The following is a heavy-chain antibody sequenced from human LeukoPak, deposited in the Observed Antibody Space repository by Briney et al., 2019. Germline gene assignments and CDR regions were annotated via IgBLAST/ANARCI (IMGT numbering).Heavy chain of an antibody. CDR2: INHSGST. D-gene: IGHD3-10*01. V-gene: IGHV4-34*01. CDR1: GGSFSGYY. Sequence: PSETLSLTCAVYGGSFSGYYWSWIRQPPGKGLEWIGEINHSGSTNYNPSLKSRVTISVDTSKNQFSLKLSSVTAADTAVYYCARFKMVWGVIDYWGQGTLVTVSS. CDR3: ARFKMVWGVIDY. J-gene: IGHJ4*02.